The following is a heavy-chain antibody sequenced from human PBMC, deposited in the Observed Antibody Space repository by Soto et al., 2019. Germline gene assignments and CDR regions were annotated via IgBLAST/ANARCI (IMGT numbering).Heavy chain of an antibody. CDR2: IKQDGSEK. J-gene: IGHJ6*02. CDR3: AKGRSYYYYYGVDV. CDR1: GFTFNSYW. V-gene: IGHV3-7*03. Sequence: GGSLRLSCAASGFTFNSYWMNWVRQAPGKGLEWVANIKQDGSEKYYADSVKGRFTISRDNSKSTLYLQMNSLRAEDTALYYCAKGRSYYYYYGVDVWGQRTTVTVSS.